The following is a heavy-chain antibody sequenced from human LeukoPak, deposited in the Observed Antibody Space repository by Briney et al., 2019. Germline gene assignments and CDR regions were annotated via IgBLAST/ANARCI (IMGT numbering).Heavy chain of an antibody. CDR2: INPNSGGT. V-gene: IGHV1-2*02. D-gene: IGHD5-24*01. Sequence: WASVKVSCKASGYTFTGYYMHWVRQAPGQGLEWMGWINPNSGGTNYAQKFQGRVTMTRDTSISTAYMELSRLRSDDTAVYYCARDVPVHQPIDGYKPPSDYWGQGTLVTVSS. CDR3: ARDVPVHQPIDGYKPPSDY. CDR1: GYTFTGYY. J-gene: IGHJ4*02.